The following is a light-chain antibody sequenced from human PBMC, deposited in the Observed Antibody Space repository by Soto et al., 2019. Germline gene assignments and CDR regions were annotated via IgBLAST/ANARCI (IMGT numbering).Light chain of an antibody. V-gene: IGKV3-15*01. J-gene: IGKJ2*03. CDR3: QQYYYWPANS. Sequence: EIVMTQSPATLSVSPGERATLSCRASQNIDNNLAWYQQKLGQTPRLLIYGASTRATGAPARFSGSGSGTDFTLTISRLQSEDFAVYYCQQYYYWPANSFGQGTKLEIK. CDR2: GAS. CDR1: QNIDNN.